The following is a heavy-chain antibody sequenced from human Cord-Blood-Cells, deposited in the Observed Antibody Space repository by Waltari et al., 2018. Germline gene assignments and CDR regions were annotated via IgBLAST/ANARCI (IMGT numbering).Heavy chain of an antibody. CDR3: ATDPLKYSSSYYYYYGMDV. CDR1: GYTLTELS. CDR2: FDPEDGET. Sequence: QVQLVQSGAEVKKPGASVKVSCKVSGYTLTELSMHWVRQAPGKGLEWMGGFDPEDGETIYAQKFQGRVTMTEDTSTDTAYMELSSLRSEDTAVYYCATDPLKYSSSYYYYYGMDVWGQGTTVTVSS. D-gene: IGHD6-6*01. J-gene: IGHJ6*02. V-gene: IGHV1-24*01.